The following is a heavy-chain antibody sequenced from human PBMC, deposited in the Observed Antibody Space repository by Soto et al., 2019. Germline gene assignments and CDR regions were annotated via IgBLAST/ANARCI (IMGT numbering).Heavy chain of an antibody. D-gene: IGHD3-10*01. CDR2: IYYSGST. J-gene: IGHJ4*02. V-gene: IGHV4-39*01. CDR3: ARKPLWFGEFRQGFDY. Sequence: SETLSLTCTVSGGSISSSSYYWGWIRQPPGKGLEWIGSIYYSGSTYYNPSLKSRVTISVDTSKNQFSLKLSSVTAADTAVYYCARKPLWFGEFRQGFDYWGQGALVTVSS. CDR1: GGSISSSSYY.